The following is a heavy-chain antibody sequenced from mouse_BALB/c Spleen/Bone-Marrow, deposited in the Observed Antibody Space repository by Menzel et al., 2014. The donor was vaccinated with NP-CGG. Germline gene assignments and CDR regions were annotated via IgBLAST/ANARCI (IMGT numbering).Heavy chain of an antibody. D-gene: IGHD4-1*01. J-gene: IGHJ1*01. Sequence: EVQVVESGGGLAQPGGSRKLSCAASGFTFSSFGMHWVRQAPEKGLEWVAYISSGSTAICYADTVKGRFTISRDNPKNTLFLQMTSLRSEDTAMYYCARGGNWDVFDVWGAGTTVTVSS. CDR2: ISSGSTAI. CDR1: GFTFSSFG. V-gene: IGHV5-17*02. CDR3: ARGGNWDVFDV.